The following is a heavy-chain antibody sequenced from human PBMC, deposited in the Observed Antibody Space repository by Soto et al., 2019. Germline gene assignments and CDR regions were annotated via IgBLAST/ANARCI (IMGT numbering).Heavy chain of an antibody. CDR2: ISSSGSTI. V-gene: IGHV3-48*03. Sequence: GGSLRLSCAASGFTFSSYEMNWVRQAPGKGLEWVSYISSSGSTIYYADSVKGRFTISRDNAKNSLYLQMNSLRAEDTAVYCCARDSYCSGGSCSRRYGMDVWGQGTTVTVSS. J-gene: IGHJ6*02. CDR1: GFTFSSYE. CDR3: ARDSYCSGGSCSRRYGMDV. D-gene: IGHD2-15*01.